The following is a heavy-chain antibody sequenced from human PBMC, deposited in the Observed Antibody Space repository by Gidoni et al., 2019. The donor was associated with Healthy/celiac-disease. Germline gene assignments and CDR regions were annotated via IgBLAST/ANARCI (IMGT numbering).Heavy chain of an antibody. J-gene: IGHJ6*02. Sequence: EVQLVETGGGLIQPGGSLRLSCAASGFPVSSNYMSWVRQAPGKGLEWVSVIYSGGSTYYADSVKGRFTISRDNSKNTLYLQMNSLRAEDTAVYYCARERYSSSWSYGMDVWGQGTTVTVSS. D-gene: IGHD6-13*01. CDR1: GFPVSSNY. CDR3: ARERYSSSWSYGMDV. CDR2: IYSGGST. V-gene: IGHV3-53*02.